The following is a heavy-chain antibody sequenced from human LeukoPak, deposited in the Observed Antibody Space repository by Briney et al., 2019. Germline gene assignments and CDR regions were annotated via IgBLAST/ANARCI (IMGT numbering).Heavy chain of an antibody. CDR3: ARNMVRGVIITSGDLDY. J-gene: IGHJ4*02. CDR2: ISSSSSYI. D-gene: IGHD3-10*01. Sequence: MPGGSLRLSCAASGFTFSSYSMNWVRQAPGKGLEWVSSISSSSSYIYYADSVKGRFTISRDNAKNSLYLQMNSLRAEDTAVYYCARNMVRGVIITSGDLDYWGQGTLVTVSS. CDR1: GFTFSSYS. V-gene: IGHV3-21*01.